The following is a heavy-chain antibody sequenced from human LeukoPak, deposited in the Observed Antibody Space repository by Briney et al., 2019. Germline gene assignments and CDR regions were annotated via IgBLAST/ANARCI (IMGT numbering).Heavy chain of an antibody. V-gene: IGHV1-2*02. CDR1: EYPFSNFY. J-gene: IGHJ4*02. CDR3: ARDFGFDDTVMMDY. Sequence: ASVKVSCKASEYPFSNFYIHWVRQAPGQGLEWMGWINPKSGGTKYAPRFQGRVTMTRDMSINTAFMDLTSLRSDDSAVYYCARDFGFDDTVMMDYWGQGTLVTVSS. D-gene: IGHD2/OR15-2a*01. CDR2: INPKSGGT.